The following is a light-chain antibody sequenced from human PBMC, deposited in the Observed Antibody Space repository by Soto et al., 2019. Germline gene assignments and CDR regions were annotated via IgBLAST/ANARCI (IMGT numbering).Light chain of an antibody. V-gene: IGKV3-20*01. CDR2: GAS. Sequence: EIVLTQSPGTLSLSPGERATLSCRASQSVSSSYLAWYQQKPGQAPRLLIYGASSRATGIPDRFSGSGSGTDFTLPISRLEPDDFAVYYCQQYGSSPFTFGPGTKVDIK. CDR3: QQYGSSPFT. J-gene: IGKJ3*01. CDR1: QSVSSSY.